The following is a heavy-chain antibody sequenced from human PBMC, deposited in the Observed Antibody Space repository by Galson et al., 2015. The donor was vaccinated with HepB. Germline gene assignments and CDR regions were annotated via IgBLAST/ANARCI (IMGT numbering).Heavy chain of an antibody. D-gene: IGHD3-22*01. CDR3: ARGFRDYYDSSGYRVGDY. CDR2: INAGNGNT. Sequence: SVKVSCKASGYTFTSYAMHWVRQAPGQRLEWMGWINAGNGNTKYSQKFQGRVTITRDTSASTAYMELSSLRSEDTAVYYCARGFRDYYDSSGYRVGDYWGQGTLVTVSS. CDR1: GYTFTSYA. J-gene: IGHJ4*02. V-gene: IGHV1-3*01.